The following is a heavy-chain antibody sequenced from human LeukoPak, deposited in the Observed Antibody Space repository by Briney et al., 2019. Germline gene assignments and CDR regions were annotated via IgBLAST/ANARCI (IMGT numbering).Heavy chain of an antibody. J-gene: IGHJ4*02. V-gene: IGHV3-23*01. Sequence: SGGSLRLSCAASGFTFSSYWMSWVRQAPGKGLEWVSAMSGSGGTTYYADSVKGRFTISRDNSKNTLYLQMNGLRAEDTAVYYCAKVGGSGSYYNTFDYWGQGTLVTVSS. CDR3: AKVGGSGSYYNTFDY. CDR2: MSGSGGTT. CDR1: GFTFSSYW. D-gene: IGHD3-10*01.